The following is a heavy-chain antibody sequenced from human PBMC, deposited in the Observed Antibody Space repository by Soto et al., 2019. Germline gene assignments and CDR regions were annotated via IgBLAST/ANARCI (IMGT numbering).Heavy chain of an antibody. J-gene: IGHJ6*03. CDR2: MNPNSGNT. CDR3: ARGGGSGSYARYYYYYMDV. CDR1: GYTFTSYD. Sequence: ASVKVSCKASGYTFTSYDINWVRQATGQGLEWMGWMNPNSGNTGYAQKFQGRVTMTRNTSISTAYMELSSLRSEDTAVYYCARGGGSGSYARYYYYYMDVWGKGTTVTVSS. D-gene: IGHD3-10*01. V-gene: IGHV1-8*01.